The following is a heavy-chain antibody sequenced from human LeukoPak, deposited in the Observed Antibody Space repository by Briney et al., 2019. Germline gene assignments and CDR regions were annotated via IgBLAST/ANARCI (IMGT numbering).Heavy chain of an antibody. Sequence: ASVKVSCKASGGTFSSYAISWVRQAPGQGLEWMGGIIPIFGTANYAQKFQGRVTITADESTSTAYMELSSLRSEDTAVYYCAKGGEGSWLNPFDYWGQGTLVTVSS. CDR1: GGTFSSYA. J-gene: IGHJ4*02. D-gene: IGHD6-13*01. CDR2: IIPIFGTA. CDR3: AKGGEGSWLNPFDY. V-gene: IGHV1-69*13.